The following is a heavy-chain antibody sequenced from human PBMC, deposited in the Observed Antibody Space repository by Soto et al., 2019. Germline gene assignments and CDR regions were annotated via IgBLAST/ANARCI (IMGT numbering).Heavy chain of an antibody. J-gene: IGHJ4*02. CDR3: ARTAYYHISTGYYPFDY. D-gene: IGHD3-9*01. CDR2: IDNSGDSI. V-gene: IGHV3-48*03. CDR1: GFTFSSYQ. Sequence: GGSLRLSCAASGFTFSSYQMNWVRHVPGKGLEWIAYIDNSGDSIFYADSVKGRFTISRDNAKNSLHLQINSLRAEDTAVYYCARTAYYHISTGYYPFDYWGLGTLGTVS.